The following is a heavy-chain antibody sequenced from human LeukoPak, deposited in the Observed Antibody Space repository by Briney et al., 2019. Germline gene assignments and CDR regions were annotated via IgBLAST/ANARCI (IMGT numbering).Heavy chain of an antibody. J-gene: IGHJ6*02. CDR2: INPNSGGT. V-gene: IGHV1-2*02. CDR1: GYTFTGYY. Sequence: ASVKVSCKASGYTFTGYYMHWVRQAPGQGLEWMGWINPNSGGTNYAQKFQGRVTMTRDTSISTAYMELSRLRSDDTAVYYCARDTHKRLYGSGSYWFRYYYYYGMDVWGQGTTVTVSS. CDR3: ARDTHKRLYGSGSYWFRYYYYYGMDV. D-gene: IGHD3-10*01.